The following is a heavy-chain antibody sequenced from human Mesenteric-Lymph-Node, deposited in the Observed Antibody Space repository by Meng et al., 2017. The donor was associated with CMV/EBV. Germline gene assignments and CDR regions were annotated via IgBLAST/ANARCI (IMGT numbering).Heavy chain of an antibody. Sequence: QVQLVQSGAEVKKPGASVRVPCKASGYIFIDYYINWVRQAHGQGLEWMGRINPKTGGRSYAQNFQGRVTMTRDTSINTAYMEVNRLNSDDTAMYYCARDRDTDWYSPFDYWGPGTLVTVSS. CDR3: ARDRDTDWYSPFDY. V-gene: IGHV1-2*06. CDR1: GYIFIDYY. D-gene: IGHD3-9*01. CDR2: INPKTGGR. J-gene: IGHJ4*02.